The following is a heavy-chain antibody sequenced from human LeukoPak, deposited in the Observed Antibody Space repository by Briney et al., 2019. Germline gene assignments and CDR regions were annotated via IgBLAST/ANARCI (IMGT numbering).Heavy chain of an antibody. Sequence: GGSLRLSCAASGFTFSSYWMSWVRQAPGKGLEWVANIKQDGSEKYYVDSVKGRFTISRDSAKNSLYLQMNSLRAEDTAVYYCASEPYYDSSGYSDYWGQGTLVTVSS. V-gene: IGHV3-7*01. CDR3: ASEPYYDSSGYSDY. CDR2: IKQDGSEK. J-gene: IGHJ4*02. CDR1: GFTFSSYW. D-gene: IGHD3-22*01.